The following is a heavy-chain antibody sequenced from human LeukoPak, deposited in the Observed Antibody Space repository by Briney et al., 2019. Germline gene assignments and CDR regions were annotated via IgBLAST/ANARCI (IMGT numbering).Heavy chain of an antibody. CDR2: IYYSGST. CDR1: GGSISSSSYY. CDR3: ARGYCTNAVCSLGPTQA. Sequence: SETLSLTCAVSGGSISSSSYYWGWIRQPPGKGLEWIGSIYYSGSTYYNPSLKSRVTISVDTSKNQFSLKLSSVTAADTAVYYCARGYCTNAVCSLGPTQAWGQGTLVTVSS. V-gene: IGHV4-39*07. D-gene: IGHD2-8*01. J-gene: IGHJ4*02.